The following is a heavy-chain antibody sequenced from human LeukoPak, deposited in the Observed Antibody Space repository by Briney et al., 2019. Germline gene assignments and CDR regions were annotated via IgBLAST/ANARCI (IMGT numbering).Heavy chain of an antibody. CDR1: GYTCTGYY. CDR2: INPNSGGT. CDR3: ARVYYDFWSGYPLFDI. D-gene: IGHD3-3*01. J-gene: IGHJ3*02. Sequence: ASVKVSCKASGYTCTGYYMHSVRQAPGQGLEWMGWINPNSGGTNYAQKFQGWVTMTRDTSISTAYMELSRLRSDDTAVYYCARVYYDFWSGYPLFDIWGQGTMVTVSS. V-gene: IGHV1-2*04.